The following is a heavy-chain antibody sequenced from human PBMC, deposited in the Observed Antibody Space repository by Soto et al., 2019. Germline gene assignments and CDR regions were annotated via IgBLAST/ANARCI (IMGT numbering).Heavy chain of an antibody. D-gene: IGHD3-3*01. CDR2: IIPIFGTA. CDR1: VGTFSSYA. Sequence: GXSGKVCCKASVGTFSSYAISWVRQAPGQGLEWMGGIIPIFGTASYAQKFQGRVTITADESTSTAYMELSSLRSEDTAVYYCARVWWSGYYTAGHYYGMDVWGQGTTVTVSS. J-gene: IGHJ6*02. CDR3: ARVWWSGYYTAGHYYGMDV. V-gene: IGHV1-69*13.